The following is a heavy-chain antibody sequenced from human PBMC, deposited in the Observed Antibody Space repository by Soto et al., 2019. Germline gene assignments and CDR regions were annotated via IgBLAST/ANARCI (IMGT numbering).Heavy chain of an antibody. Sequence: SETLSLTCTVSGGSISSYYWSWIRQPPGKGLEWIGYIYYSGSTNYNPSLKSRVTISVDTSKNQFSLKLSSVTAADTAVYYCARHALLDNFDYWGQGTLVTVSS. J-gene: IGHJ4*02. V-gene: IGHV4-59*08. CDR2: IYYSGST. CDR3: ARHALLDNFDY. CDR1: GGSISSYY.